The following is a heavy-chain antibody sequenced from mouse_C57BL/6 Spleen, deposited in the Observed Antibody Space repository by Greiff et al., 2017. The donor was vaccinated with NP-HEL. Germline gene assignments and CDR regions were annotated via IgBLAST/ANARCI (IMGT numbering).Heavy chain of an antibody. J-gene: IGHJ4*01. CDR2: ISYDGSN. CDR1: GYSITSGYY. D-gene: IGHD2-4*01. Sequence: VQLQQSGPGLVKPSQSLSLTCSVTGYSITSGYYWNWIRQFPGNKLEWMGYISYDGSNNYNPSLKNRISITRDTSKNQFFLKLNSVTTEDTATYYCASYDYDDHYAMDYWGQGTSVTVSS. CDR3: ASYDYDDHYAMDY. V-gene: IGHV3-6*01.